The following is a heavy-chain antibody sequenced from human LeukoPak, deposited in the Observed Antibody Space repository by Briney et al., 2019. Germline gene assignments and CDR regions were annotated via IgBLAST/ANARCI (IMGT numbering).Heavy chain of an antibody. CDR2: IYHSGST. J-gene: IGHJ5*02. CDR1: GGSISSSNW. Sequence: PSETLSLTCAVSGGSISSSNWWSWVRQPPGKGLEWIGEIYHSGSTNYNPSLKSRVTISVDKSKNQFSLKLSSVTAADTAVYYCARGYCSGGSCFQTLKNWFDPWGQGTLVTVSS. D-gene: IGHD2-15*01. CDR3: ARGYCSGGSCFQTLKNWFDP. V-gene: IGHV4-4*02.